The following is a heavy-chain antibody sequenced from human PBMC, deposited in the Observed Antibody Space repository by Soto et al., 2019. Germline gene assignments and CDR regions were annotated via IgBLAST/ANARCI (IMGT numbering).Heavy chain of an antibody. CDR3: ARHWDINYYTWFDP. CDR1: GGSISSYY. D-gene: IGHD3-10*01. V-gene: IGHV4-59*08. J-gene: IGHJ5*02. Sequence: SETLSLTCTASGGSISSYYWSWIWKPPGKGLEWIGYMYYSGSANYNPSLKSRVTISVDTSKNQFSLKLNSVTGADTAVYYCARHWDINYYTWFDPWGQGTLVTVSS. CDR2: MYYSGSA.